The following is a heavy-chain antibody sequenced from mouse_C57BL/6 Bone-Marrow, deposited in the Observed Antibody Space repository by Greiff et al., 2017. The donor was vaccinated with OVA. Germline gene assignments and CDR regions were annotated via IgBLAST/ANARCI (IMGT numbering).Heavy chain of an antibody. V-gene: IGHV7-1*01. Sequence: EVQLQQSGGGLVQSGRSLRLSCATSGFTFSDFYMEWVRQAPGKGLEWIAASRNKANDYTTEYSASVKGRFIVSRDTSQSILYLQMNALRAEDTAIYYCARDSYYYAMDYWGQGTSVTVSS. CDR3: ARDSYYYAMDY. CDR1: GFTFSDFY. J-gene: IGHJ4*01. D-gene: IGHD2-10*01. CDR2: SRNKANDYTT.